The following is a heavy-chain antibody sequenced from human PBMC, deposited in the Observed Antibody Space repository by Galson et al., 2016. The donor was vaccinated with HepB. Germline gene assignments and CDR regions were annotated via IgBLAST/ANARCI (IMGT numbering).Heavy chain of an antibody. Sequence: SLRLSCAASGFIFSGYAMSWVRQAPGKGLEWVSAIIGSGSITYYADSVKGQFTVSRDNSKNTLYLQMNSLRGEDTAVYYCAKGFYGDSTGYFFDYWGQGTLVTVSS. V-gene: IGHV3-23*01. CDR2: IIGSGSIT. CDR1: GFIFSGYA. J-gene: IGHJ4*02. D-gene: IGHD4-17*01. CDR3: AKGFYGDSTGYFFDY.